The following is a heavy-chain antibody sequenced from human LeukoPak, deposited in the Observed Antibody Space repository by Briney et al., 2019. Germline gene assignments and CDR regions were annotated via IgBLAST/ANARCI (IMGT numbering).Heavy chain of an antibody. CDR3: ARIHRYCSGGACYVLDN. CDR2: IYYSGST. CDR1: GGSISSYY. V-gene: IGHV4-59*01. J-gene: IGHJ4*02. D-gene: IGHD2-15*01. Sequence: SETLSLTCTVSGGSISSYYWSWIRQPPGKGLEWIGYIYYSGSTNYNPSLKSRVTISVDTSKNQFSLKLSSVTAADTAVYYCARIHRYCSGGACYVLDNWGQGTLVAVSS.